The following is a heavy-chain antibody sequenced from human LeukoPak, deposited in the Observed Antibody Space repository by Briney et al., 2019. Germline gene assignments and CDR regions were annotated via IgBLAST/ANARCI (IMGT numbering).Heavy chain of an antibody. J-gene: IGHJ4*02. Sequence: GGSLRLSCAASGFTFSTYGMSWVRQAPGKGLERVSGISDGGVTTYYAASVKGRFTISRDNSKNTLYLQMNSLGAEDTAVYYCAKDRFRQSGSFFDYWGQGTLVTVSS. CDR3: AKDRFRQSGSFFDY. V-gene: IGHV3-23*01. D-gene: IGHD1-26*01. CDR1: GFTFSTYG. CDR2: ISDGGVTT.